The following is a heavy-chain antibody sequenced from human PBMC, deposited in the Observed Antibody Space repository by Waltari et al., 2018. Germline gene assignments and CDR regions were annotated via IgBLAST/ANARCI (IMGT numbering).Heavy chain of an antibody. CDR3: ARGGGYYWFDP. J-gene: IGHJ5*02. CDR1: GGSISSGGYY. CDR2: IYHSGST. Sequence: QVQLQESGPGLVKPSQTLSLTCTVSGGSISSGGYYWSWIRQHPGKGLEWIGYIYHSGSTYYTPSLKSRFTISVVRSKTQFSLKLSSVTAAHTSVHYCARGGGYYWFDPWGQVTLVTVSS. D-gene: IGHD5-12*01. V-gene: IGHV4-31*03.